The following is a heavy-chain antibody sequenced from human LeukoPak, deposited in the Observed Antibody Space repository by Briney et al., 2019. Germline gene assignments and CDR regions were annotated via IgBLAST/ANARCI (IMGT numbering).Heavy chain of an antibody. J-gene: IGHJ4*02. CDR3: ATGNSYGYDY. D-gene: IGHD5-18*01. CDR1: TFTFSRYW. CDR2: IKSDGTST. Sequence: PGGSLSLSCAASTFTFSRYWMHWVRQAPGKGLVWVSLIKSDGTSTNYADSVKGRFTISRDNAKNTLYLQMNSLRADDTAVYYGATGNSYGYDYWGQGTLVTVSS. V-gene: IGHV3-74*01.